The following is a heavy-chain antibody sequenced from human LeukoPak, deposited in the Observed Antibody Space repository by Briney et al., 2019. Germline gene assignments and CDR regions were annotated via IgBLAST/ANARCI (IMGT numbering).Heavy chain of an antibody. CDR3: ARARKQWLVLNYFDY. J-gene: IGHJ4*02. CDR2: IYPGDSDT. Sequence: GESLKISCKGSGYSFTSYWIGWVRQMPGKGLEWMGIIYPGDSDTRYSPSFQGQVTISADKSISTAYLQWSSLKASDTAMYYCARARKQWLVLNYFDYWGQGTLVTVSS. V-gene: IGHV5-51*01. CDR1: GYSFTSYW. D-gene: IGHD6-19*01.